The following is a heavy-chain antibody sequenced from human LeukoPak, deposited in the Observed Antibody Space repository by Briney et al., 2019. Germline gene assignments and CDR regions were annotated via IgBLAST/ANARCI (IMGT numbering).Heavy chain of an antibody. CDR3: ARRLGRSFDY. D-gene: IGHD2-21*01. CDR2: INIGNGNT. Sequence: ASVKVSCKASGYTFINHAIHWVRQAPGQRLEWMGWINIGNGNTKYSQNFQGRITITRDTSATTAYMDLSSLRSEDTAMYYCARRLGRSFDYWGQGALVTVSS. J-gene: IGHJ4*02. CDR1: GYTFINHA. V-gene: IGHV1-3*04.